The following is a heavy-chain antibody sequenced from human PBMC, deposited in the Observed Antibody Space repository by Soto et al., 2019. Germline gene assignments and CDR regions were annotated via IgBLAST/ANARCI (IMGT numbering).Heavy chain of an antibody. Sequence: SETPSLTCSVSGGSISSYYWNWLRQPPGKGLEWIGYISYSGVTNYNPSLRSRVTISADTSKNQFSLKLTSVTAADTAVYYCANVTFETTGCFDPWGHGTLVTVSS. V-gene: IGHV4-59*01. CDR3: ANVTFETTGCFDP. D-gene: IGHD4-17*01. CDR2: ISYSGVT. CDR1: GGSISSYY. J-gene: IGHJ5*02.